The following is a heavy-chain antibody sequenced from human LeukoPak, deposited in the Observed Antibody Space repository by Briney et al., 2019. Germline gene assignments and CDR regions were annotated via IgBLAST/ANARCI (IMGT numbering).Heavy chain of an antibody. D-gene: IGHD6-19*01. V-gene: IGHV3-21*01. CDR2: ISSSSSYI. Sequence: GGSLRLSCAASGFTVSSNYMSWVRQASGKGLEWVSSISSSSSYIYYADSVKGRFTISRDNAKNSLYLQMNSLRAEDTAVYYCARAEGSGPQWGQGTLVTVSS. CDR1: GFTVSSNY. J-gene: IGHJ4*02. CDR3: ARAEGSGPQ.